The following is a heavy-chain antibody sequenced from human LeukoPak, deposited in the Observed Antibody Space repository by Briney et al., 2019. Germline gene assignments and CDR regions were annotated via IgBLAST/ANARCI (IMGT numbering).Heavy chain of an antibody. D-gene: IGHD2-2*01. CDR2: ISGSGGST. J-gene: IGHJ4*02. V-gene: IGHV3-23*01. CDR3: AKGPLVPSATYFFDY. Sequence: ETLSLTCTVSGGSISSGGYYWSWVRQAPGKGLEWVSAISGSGGSTYYADSVKGRFTVSRDNSRNTLYLQMNSLTAEDTAVYYCAKGPLVPSATYFFDYWGQGTLVVVSS. CDR1: GGSISSGGYY.